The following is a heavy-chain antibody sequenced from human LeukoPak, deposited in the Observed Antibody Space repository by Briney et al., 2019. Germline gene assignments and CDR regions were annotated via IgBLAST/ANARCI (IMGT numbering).Heavy chain of an antibody. Sequence: ASVKVSCKASGDTFTNYGFTWVRQAPGQGLAWMGWISAYNGKTNYAQKFQERVTITRDMSTSTAYMELSSLRSEDTAVYYCAVLVGDDAFDIWGQGTMVTVSS. D-gene: IGHD1-26*01. CDR1: GDTFTNYG. V-gene: IGHV1-18*01. J-gene: IGHJ3*02. CDR3: AVLVGDDAFDI. CDR2: ISAYNGKT.